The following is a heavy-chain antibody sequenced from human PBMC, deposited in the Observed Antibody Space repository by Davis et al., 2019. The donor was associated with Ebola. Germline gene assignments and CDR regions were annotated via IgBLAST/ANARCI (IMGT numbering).Heavy chain of an antibody. CDR1: RFTFSNYA. CDR3: ASDPSKAGYSSGWYPSYFDI. J-gene: IGHJ2*01. D-gene: IGHD6-19*01. V-gene: IGHV3-30-3*01. CDR2: TSYNGRNP. Sequence: PGGPLRLPCAGYRFTFSNYAMHWVRQAPGKGLEWVAVTSYNGRNPYYAVAVKGRFTTSRDSSKIMLFLQMNSLRTEDTAVYFGASDPSKAGYSSGWYPSYFDIWGRGTLVTVSS.